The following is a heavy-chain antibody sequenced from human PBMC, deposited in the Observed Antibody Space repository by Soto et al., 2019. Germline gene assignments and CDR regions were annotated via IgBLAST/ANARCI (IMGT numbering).Heavy chain of an antibody. V-gene: IGHV3-15*01. D-gene: IGHD4-17*01. Sequence: GGSLRLSCAASGFTFSNAWMSWVRQAPGKGLEWVGRIKSKTDGGTTDYAAPVKGRFTISRDDSKNTLYLQMNSLKTEDTAVYYCTTDYRTNDYGPIVDAFDIWGQGTMVTVSS. CDR2: IKSKTDGGTT. J-gene: IGHJ3*02. CDR1: GFTFSNAW. CDR3: TTDYRTNDYGPIVDAFDI.